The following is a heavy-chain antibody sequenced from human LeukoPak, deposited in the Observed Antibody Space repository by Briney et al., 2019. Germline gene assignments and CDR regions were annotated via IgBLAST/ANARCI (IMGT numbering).Heavy chain of an antibody. CDR2: ISSSSSTI. CDR3: ARGWLQLGGYFDY. J-gene: IGHJ4*02. D-gene: IGHD5-24*01. Sequence: GGSLRLSCAASGFTFSTYSMKWVRQAPGKGLEWVSYISSSSSTIYYADSVKGRFTISRDNAKNSLYLQMNSLRAEDTAVYYCARGWLQLGGYFDYWGQGTLVTVSS. CDR1: GFTFSTYS. V-gene: IGHV3-48*04.